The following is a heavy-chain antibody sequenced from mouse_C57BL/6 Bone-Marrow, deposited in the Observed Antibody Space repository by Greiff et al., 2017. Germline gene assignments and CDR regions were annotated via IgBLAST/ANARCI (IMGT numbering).Heavy chain of an antibody. J-gene: IGHJ1*03. CDR2: ISYDGSN. CDR3: ASETTVVARSYWYFDV. V-gene: IGHV3-6*01. Sequence: EVKLMESGPGLVKPSQSLSLTCSVTGYSITSGYYWNWIRQLPGNKLEWMGYISYDGSNNYNPTLKNRNTITRDTSKNQFFLKLNTVTTEDTATYYCASETTVVARSYWYFDVWGTGTTVTVSS. CDR1: GYSITSGYY. D-gene: IGHD1-1*01.